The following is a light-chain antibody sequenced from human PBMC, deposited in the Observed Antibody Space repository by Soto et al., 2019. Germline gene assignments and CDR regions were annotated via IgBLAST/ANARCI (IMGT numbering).Light chain of an antibody. Sequence: AIQMTQSPSSLSASVGDRVTITCRASQGIRNDLGWYQQKPGKAPKLLIYAASSLQSGVPSRFSGSGSGTDFTLTVSSLQPEDSATYFCLQDYNLPWTFGQGTKVEIK. CDR3: LQDYNLPWT. CDR2: AAS. CDR1: QGIRND. J-gene: IGKJ1*01. V-gene: IGKV1-6*01.